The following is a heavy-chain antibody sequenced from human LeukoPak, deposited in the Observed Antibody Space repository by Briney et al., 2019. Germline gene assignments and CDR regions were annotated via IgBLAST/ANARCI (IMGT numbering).Heavy chain of an antibody. D-gene: IGHD5-18*01. J-gene: IGHJ6*02. CDR1: GYSLTELS. CDR2: FDPEDGET. Sequence: ASVRVSCKVSGYSLTELSIHWVRQAPGIGLEWMGGFDPEDGETMYAPKFQGRVTMTRNTSISTAYMELSSLRSEDTAVYYCARGRIQHSPGVWGQGTTVTVS. CDR3: ARGRIQHSPGV. V-gene: IGHV1-24*01.